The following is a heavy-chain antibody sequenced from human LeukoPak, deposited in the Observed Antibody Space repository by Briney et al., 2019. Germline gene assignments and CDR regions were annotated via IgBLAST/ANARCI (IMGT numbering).Heavy chain of an antibody. J-gene: IGHJ4*02. Sequence: GGSLRPSCEASGFTFSTFAMIWVRQPPGKGLEWVSSIFPSGGEIHYADSVKGRFTISRDNAKNSLYLQMNSLRAEDTAVYYCARSVYCSSTSCYIPGDFDYWGQGTLVTVSS. CDR3: ARSVYCSSTSCYIPGDFDY. D-gene: IGHD2-2*01. CDR1: GFTFSTFA. V-gene: IGHV3-21*01. CDR2: IFPSGGEI.